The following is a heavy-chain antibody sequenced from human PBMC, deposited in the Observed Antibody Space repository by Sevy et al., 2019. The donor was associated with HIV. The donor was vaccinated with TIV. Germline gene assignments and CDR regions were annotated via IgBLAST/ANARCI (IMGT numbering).Heavy chain of an antibody. D-gene: IGHD6-13*01. CDR1: GFPFSSHW. CDR3: ARDTGGIGMDV. Sequence: GGSLKLSCAVSGFPFSSHWLSWVRQAPGKGLDWVANINQDGNNKYYVDSVKGRFTISRDNAKNSLSLQMNSLRAEDTAVYYCARDTGGIGMDVWGQGTTVTVSS. J-gene: IGHJ6*02. V-gene: IGHV3-7*01. CDR2: INQDGNNK.